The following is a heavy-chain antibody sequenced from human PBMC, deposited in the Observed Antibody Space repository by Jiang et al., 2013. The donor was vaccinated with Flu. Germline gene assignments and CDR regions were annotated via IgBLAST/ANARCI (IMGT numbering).Heavy chain of an antibody. V-gene: IGHV3-48*03. Sequence: RLSCAASGFTFSSYEMNWVRQAPGKGLEWVSYISSSGSTIYYADSVKGRFTISRDNAKNSLYLQMNSLRAEDTAVYYCARDRKSIAARPNWYFDLWGRGTLVTVSS. J-gene: IGHJ2*01. CDR1: GFTFSSYE. CDR2: ISSSGSTI. CDR3: ARDRKSIAARPNWYFDL. D-gene: IGHD6-6*01.